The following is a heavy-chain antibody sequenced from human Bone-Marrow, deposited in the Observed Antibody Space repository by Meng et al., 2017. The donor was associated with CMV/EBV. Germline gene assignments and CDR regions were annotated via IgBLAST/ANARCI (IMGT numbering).Heavy chain of an antibody. CDR1: DYIRSTNW. CDR2: IYHSGRT. D-gene: IGHD1-26*01. V-gene: IGHV4-4*02. J-gene: IGHJ4*02. Sequence: DYIRSTNWWSWVRQSPGKGLEWIGEIYHSGRTNYNPSLKSRVTMSVGTSKNQFSLNLTSLVAADTAVYYCARTPTLIVAEGGFYFDYWGQGTLVTVSS. CDR3: ARTPTLIVAEGGFYFDY.